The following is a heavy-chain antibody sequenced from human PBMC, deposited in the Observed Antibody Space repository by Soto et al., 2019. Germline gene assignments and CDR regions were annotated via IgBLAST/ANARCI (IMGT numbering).Heavy chain of an antibody. CDR1: GGSISSYY. Sequence: SETLSLTCTVSGGSISSYYWSWIRQPPGKGLEWIGYIYYSGSTSYNPSLKSRVTISVDTSKNQFSLKLSSVTAADTAVYYCARRGGCSSTSCYGDAFDIWGQGTMVTVSS. CDR3: ARRGGCSSTSCYGDAFDI. D-gene: IGHD2-2*01. V-gene: IGHV4-59*08. J-gene: IGHJ3*02. CDR2: IYYSGST.